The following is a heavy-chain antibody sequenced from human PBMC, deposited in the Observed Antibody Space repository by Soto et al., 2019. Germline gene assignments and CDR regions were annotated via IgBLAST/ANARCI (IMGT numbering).Heavy chain of an antibody. D-gene: IGHD3-22*01. CDR1: GVTVSSNY. CDR2: IYSGGST. V-gene: IGHV3-66*01. Sequence: GGSLRLSCAASGVTVSSNYMSWVRQAPGKGLEWVSVIYSGGSTYYADSVKGRFTISRDNSKNTLYLQMNSLRAEDTAVYYCARDQLYYNDISGRPLNAFDVSGQGTMVTVSS. CDR3: ARDQLYYNDISGRPLNAFDV. J-gene: IGHJ3*01.